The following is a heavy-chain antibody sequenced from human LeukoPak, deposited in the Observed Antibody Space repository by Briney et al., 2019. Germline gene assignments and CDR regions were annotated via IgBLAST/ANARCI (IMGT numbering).Heavy chain of an antibody. CDR3: ATGRDPYKTGH. D-gene: IGHD3-10*01. Sequence: PPETLSLTCTFSGGSFSPAHWSWIRQPPGKGLEWIGVICDKGHTDYNPSLKSRVTISVDTAKRQFSLKLTSLAAADTAVYYCATGRDPYKTGHWGQGTLVTVSS. J-gene: IGHJ4*02. CDR2: ICDKGHT. CDR1: GGSFSPAH. V-gene: IGHV4-59*01.